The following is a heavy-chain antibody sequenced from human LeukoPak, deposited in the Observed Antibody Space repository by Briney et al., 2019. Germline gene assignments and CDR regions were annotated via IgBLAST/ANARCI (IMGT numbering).Heavy chain of an antibody. V-gene: IGHV4-39*01. CDR3: AGFPGAARPFDP. J-gene: IGHJ5*02. CDR2: IYYSGST. D-gene: IGHD6-6*01. Sequence: SETLSLTCTVSGGSTSSGAYYWGWIRQPPGKGLEWIGSIYYSGSTYYNPSLKSRVTISVDTSKNQFSLKLSSVTAADTAVYYCAGFPGAARPFDPWGQGTLVTVSS. CDR1: GGSTSSGAYY.